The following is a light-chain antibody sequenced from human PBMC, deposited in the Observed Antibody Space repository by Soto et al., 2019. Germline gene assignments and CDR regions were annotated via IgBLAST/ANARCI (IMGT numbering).Light chain of an antibody. J-gene: IGKJ1*01. Sequence: DIHMTQSPSSLSPSVGDRVTLTCRASQSISRHLNWYQQKPGRAPRLLIYGSSNLQGGVPSRFSGSGSGTEFTLTISSLQPDDFATYYCQQFNTSPWTFGQGTKVDIK. V-gene: IGKV1-39*01. CDR3: QQFNTSPWT. CDR1: QSISRH. CDR2: GSS.